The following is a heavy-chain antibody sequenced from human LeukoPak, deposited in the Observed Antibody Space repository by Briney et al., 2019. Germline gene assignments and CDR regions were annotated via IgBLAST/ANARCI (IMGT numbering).Heavy chain of an antibody. Sequence: SETPSLTCTVSGGSISSSSYYWGWIRQPPGKGLEWIGSIYYSGSTYYNPSLKSRVTISVDTSKNQFSLKLSSVTAADTAVYYCARRTVDTAMGNDYWGQGTLVTVSS. D-gene: IGHD5-18*01. CDR3: ARRTVDTAMGNDY. CDR2: IYYSGST. V-gene: IGHV4-39*01. CDR1: GGSISSSSYY. J-gene: IGHJ4*02.